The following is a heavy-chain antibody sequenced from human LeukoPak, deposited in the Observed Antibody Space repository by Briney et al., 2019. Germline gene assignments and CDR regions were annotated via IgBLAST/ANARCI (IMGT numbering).Heavy chain of an antibody. Sequence: SEXLSLTCTVSGGSISSYYWSWLRQPPGKGLEWIGYIYYNGSTNYNPSLTSRVTISVDTSKNQFSLKLSSVTAADTAVYYCARDGGDYGDYFSSWGQGTLVTVS. V-gene: IGHV4-59*01. D-gene: IGHD2-21*02. CDR1: GGSISSYY. J-gene: IGHJ4*02. CDR3: ARDGGDYGDYFSS. CDR2: IYYNGST.